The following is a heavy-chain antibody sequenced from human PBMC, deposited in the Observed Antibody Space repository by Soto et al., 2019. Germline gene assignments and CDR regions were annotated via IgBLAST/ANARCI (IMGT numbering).Heavy chain of an antibody. CDR2: ISGSGGTT. V-gene: IGHV3-23*01. CDR1: GFTFENYA. J-gene: IGHJ6*02. D-gene: IGHD3-3*01. CDR3: AKDSWAIFGVPAGEYYAMDV. Sequence: LRLSCVAAGFTFENYAISWVRHAAGKVREWVSAISGSGGTTYYSDSVKGRFTISRDNSKNTVYLQMNDLRVEDAAEYFCAKDSWAIFGVPAGEYYAMDVWGQGTTVTVSS.